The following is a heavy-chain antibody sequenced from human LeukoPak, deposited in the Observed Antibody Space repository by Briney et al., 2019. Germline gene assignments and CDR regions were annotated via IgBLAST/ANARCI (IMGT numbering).Heavy chain of an antibody. V-gene: IGHV3-30*18. CDR3: AKSVAATVVTPPQDY. CDR2: ISYDGNTK. J-gene: IGHJ4*02. D-gene: IGHD4-23*01. Sequence: GRSLRLSCAASGFVFSSYGMHWVRQAPGKGLEWVAVISYDGNTKNYAESVKGRFTISRDNSKNTLYVQMNSLRVEDTAVYYCAKSVAATVVTPPQDYWGQGTLVTVSS. CDR1: GFVFSSYG.